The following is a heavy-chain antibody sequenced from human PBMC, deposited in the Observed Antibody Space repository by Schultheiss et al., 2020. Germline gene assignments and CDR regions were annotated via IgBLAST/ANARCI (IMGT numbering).Heavy chain of an antibody. Sequence: SETLALTCTVSGGSISSGGYYWSWIRQHPGKGLEWIGYIYYSGSTYYNPSLKSRVTISVDTSKNQFSLKLSSVTAADTAVYYCARIRFGRYSSSWYGDNYYGMDVWGQGTTVTVSS. J-gene: IGHJ6*02. CDR1: GGSISSGGYY. D-gene: IGHD6-13*01. CDR2: IYYSGST. CDR3: ARIRFGRYSSSWYGDNYYGMDV. V-gene: IGHV4-31*03.